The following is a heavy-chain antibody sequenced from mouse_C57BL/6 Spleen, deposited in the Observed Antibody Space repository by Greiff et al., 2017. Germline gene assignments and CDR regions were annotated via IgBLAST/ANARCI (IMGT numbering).Heavy chain of an antibody. CDR2: ISSGGDYI. CDR3: TRGKSPFDY. J-gene: IGHJ2*01. Sequence: EVMLVESGEGLVKPGGSLKLSCAASGFTFSSYAMSWVRQTPEKRLEWVAYISSGGDYIYDADTVKGRFTISRDNARNTLYLQMSSLKSDDTAMYYCTRGKSPFDYWGQGTTLTVSS. V-gene: IGHV5-9-1*02. CDR1: GFTFSSYA.